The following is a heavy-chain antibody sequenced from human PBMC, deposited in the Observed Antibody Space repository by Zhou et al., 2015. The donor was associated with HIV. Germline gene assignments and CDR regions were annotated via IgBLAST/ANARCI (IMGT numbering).Heavy chain of an antibody. CDR3: ARELGSRNDDY. CDR1: GYTFGDYF. D-gene: IGHD2-15*01. Sequence: QGQLAQSGTEVKTPGASVKVSCKTSGYTFGDYFLHWVRQAPGHGLEWMGWAHPKSRYARYAQKFQGRVTLTTDPSIRTAYMEVRSLTSADTAVYYCARELGSRNDDYWGQGTLVTVSS. J-gene: IGHJ4*02. CDR2: AHPKSRYA. V-gene: IGHV1-2*02.